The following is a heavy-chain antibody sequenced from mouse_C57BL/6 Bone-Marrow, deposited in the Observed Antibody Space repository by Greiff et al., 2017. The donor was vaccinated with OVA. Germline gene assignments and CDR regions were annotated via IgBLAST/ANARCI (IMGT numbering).Heavy chain of an antibody. V-gene: IGHV1-5*01. D-gene: IGHD3-2*02. CDR3: TSPDSSGYPGYCDY. Sequence: EVQLQQSGTVLARPGASVKMSCKTSGYTFTSYWMHWVKQRPGQGLEWIGAIYPGNSDTSYNQKFKGKAKLTAVTSASTAYMELSSLTNEDSAVYYCTSPDSSGYPGYCDYWGQGTTLTVSS. CDR2: IYPGNSDT. J-gene: IGHJ2*01. CDR1: GYTFTSYW.